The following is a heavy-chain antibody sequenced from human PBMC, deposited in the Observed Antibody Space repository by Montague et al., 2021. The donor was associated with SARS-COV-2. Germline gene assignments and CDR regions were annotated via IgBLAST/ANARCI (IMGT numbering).Heavy chain of an antibody. CDR2: IYYSGST. Sequence: SETLSLTCTVPGGSISSSSYYWGWIRHLPGKGQEWIGSIYYSGSTYYNPSLKSRVTISVDTSKNQFSLKLSSVTAADTAVYYCARHYGVVVPAAIYYYYGMDVWGQGTTVTVSS. J-gene: IGHJ6*02. V-gene: IGHV4-39*01. D-gene: IGHD2-2*02. CDR1: GGSISSSSYY. CDR3: ARHYGVVVPAAIYYYYGMDV.